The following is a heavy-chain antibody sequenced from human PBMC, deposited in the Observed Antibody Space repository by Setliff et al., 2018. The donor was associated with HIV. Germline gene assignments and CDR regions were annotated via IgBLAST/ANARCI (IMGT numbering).Heavy chain of an antibody. CDR1: GGSVMSSVYY. CDR3: ARLSSYRSSSYYFDY. J-gene: IGHJ4*02. V-gene: IGHV4-39*01. D-gene: IGHD6-6*01. Sequence: SETLSLTCSVSGGSVMSSVYYWAWIRQPPGKGLEWIGSIYHSGSTLYKPSLKSRVTMSVDTSKNQFSLKLNSVTAADTAVYHCARLSSYRSSSYYFDYWGQGALVTVSS. CDR2: IYHSGST.